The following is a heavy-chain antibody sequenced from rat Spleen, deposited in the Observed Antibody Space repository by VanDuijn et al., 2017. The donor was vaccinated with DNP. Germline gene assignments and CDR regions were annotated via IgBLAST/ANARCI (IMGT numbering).Heavy chain of an antibody. J-gene: IGHJ2*01. CDR3: TTDFERGY. Sequence: EVQLVETGGGLVQSGRSLKLSCVASGFTFSNNWMFWIRQAPGKGLEWVASINADGGSTYYPDSVKGRFTISRDDAESILYLQMNSLRSEDTATYYCTTDFERGYWGQGVMVTVSS. D-gene: IGHD1-11*01. V-gene: IGHV5-58*01. CDR1: GFTFSNNW. CDR2: INADGGST.